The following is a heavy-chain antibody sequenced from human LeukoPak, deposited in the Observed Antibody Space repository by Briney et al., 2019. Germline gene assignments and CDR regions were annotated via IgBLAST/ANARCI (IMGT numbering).Heavy chain of an antibody. D-gene: IGHD1-26*01. CDR2: ISAYNGNT. Sequence: GASVKVSCKASGYTFTNYGISWVRQAPRQGLEWMGWISAYNGNTNYAQKLQGRVTMTTDTSTSTAYMELRSLRSDDTAVYYCARRIVGASCMDYWGQGTLVTVSS. CDR3: ARRIVGASCMDY. J-gene: IGHJ4*02. CDR1: GYTFTNYG. V-gene: IGHV1-18*01.